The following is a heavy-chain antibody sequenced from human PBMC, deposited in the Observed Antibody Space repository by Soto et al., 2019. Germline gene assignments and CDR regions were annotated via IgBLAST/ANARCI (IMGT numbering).Heavy chain of an antibody. D-gene: IGHD1-1*01. CDR1: GYTFISYA. V-gene: IGHV1-3*01. J-gene: IGHJ4*02. CDR2: INAGNGNT. CDR3: ARESFNCLDY. Sequence: ASVKVSCEASGYTFISYAMHWVRQAPGQRLEWMGWINAGNGNTKYSQKLQGRVTMTTDTSTSTAYMELRSLRSDDTAVYYCARESFNCLDYWGQGTLVTVSS.